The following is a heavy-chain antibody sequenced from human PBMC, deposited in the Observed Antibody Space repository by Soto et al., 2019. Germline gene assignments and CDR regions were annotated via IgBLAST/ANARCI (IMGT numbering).Heavy chain of an antibody. CDR1: GFIFTRYS. D-gene: IGHD5-12*01. CDR3: ARAPRGFSAYDASLQIDS. CDR2: ISSTTNYI. V-gene: IGHV3-21*06. J-gene: IGHJ4*02. Sequence: GGSLRLSCAASGFIFTRYSMNWVRQAPGKGLEWVSSISSTTNYIYYGDSMKGRFTISRDNAKNSLYLEMNSLRAEDTAVYYCARAPRGFSAYDASLQIDSWGQGTLVTVSS.